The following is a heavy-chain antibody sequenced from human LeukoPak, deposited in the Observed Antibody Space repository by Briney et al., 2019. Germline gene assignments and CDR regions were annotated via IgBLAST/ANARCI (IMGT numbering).Heavy chain of an antibody. V-gene: IGHV3-21*01. Sequence: GGSLRLSCAASGFTFSSYSMNWVRQAPGKGLEWVSSISSTSSYIYYADSVKGRFTISRDNAKNLLYLQVNSLGGEDTAVYYCARDLPEAAPFDYWGQGTLVTVSS. CDR3: ARDLPEAAPFDY. D-gene: IGHD6-25*01. CDR1: GFTFSSYS. CDR2: ISSTSSYI. J-gene: IGHJ4*02.